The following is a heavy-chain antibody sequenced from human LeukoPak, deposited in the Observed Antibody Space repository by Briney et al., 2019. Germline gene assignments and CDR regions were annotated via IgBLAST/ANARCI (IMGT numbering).Heavy chain of an antibody. Sequence: GGSLRLSCAASGFTFSNAWMSWVRQAPGKRLEWVGRIKSKTDGGTTDYAAPVKGRFTISRDDSKNTLYLQMNSLKTEDTAVYYCTTGYYGSGSYYNPSWFDPWGQGTLVTVSS. D-gene: IGHD3-10*01. J-gene: IGHJ5*02. V-gene: IGHV3-15*01. CDR3: TTGYYGSGSYYNPSWFDP. CDR2: IKSKTDGGTT. CDR1: GFTFSNAW.